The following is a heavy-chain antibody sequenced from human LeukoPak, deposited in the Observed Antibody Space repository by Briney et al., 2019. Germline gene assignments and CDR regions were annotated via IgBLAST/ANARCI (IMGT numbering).Heavy chain of an antibody. CDR1: GGSISSYY. J-gene: IGHJ4*02. Sequence: PSETLSLTCTVSGGSISSYYWSWIRQPPGKGLEWIGYIYYSGSTNYNPSLKSRVTISVDTSKNQFSLKLSSVTAADTAVYYCARHGYSYGPGEYFDYWGQGTLVTVSS. V-gene: IGHV4-59*08. CDR2: IYYSGST. D-gene: IGHD5-18*01. CDR3: ARHGYSYGPGEYFDY.